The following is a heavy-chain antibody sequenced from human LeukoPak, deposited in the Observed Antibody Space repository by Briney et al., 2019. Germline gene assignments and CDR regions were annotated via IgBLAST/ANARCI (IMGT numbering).Heavy chain of an antibody. V-gene: IGHV3-30*18. CDR1: GFTFSSYG. D-gene: IGHD2-21*02. J-gene: IGHJ4*02. Sequence: GGSLRLSCAASGFTFSSYGMHWVRQAPGKGLEWVAVISYDGSNKYYADSVKGRFTISRDNSENTLYLQMNSLRAEDTAVYYCAKDLESFCGGDCSNYFDYWGQGTLVTVSS. CDR2: ISYDGSNK. CDR3: AKDLESFCGGDCSNYFDY.